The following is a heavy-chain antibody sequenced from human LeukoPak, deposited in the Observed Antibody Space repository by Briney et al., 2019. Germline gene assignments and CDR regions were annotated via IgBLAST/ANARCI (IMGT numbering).Heavy chain of an antibody. D-gene: IGHD3-22*01. CDR1: GYTFTGYF. CDR3: ARDERYDSSGYPFDY. Sequence: ASVKISCKASGYTFTGYFIHWVRQAPGQGLEWMGWINPNSGGTNYAQKFQGRVTMTRDTSISTAYMELSRLRSDDTAVYYCARDERYDSSGYPFDYWGQGTLVTVSS. CDR2: INPNSGGT. J-gene: IGHJ4*02. V-gene: IGHV1-2*02.